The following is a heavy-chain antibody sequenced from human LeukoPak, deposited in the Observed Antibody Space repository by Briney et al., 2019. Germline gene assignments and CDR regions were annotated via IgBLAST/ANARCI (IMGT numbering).Heavy chain of an antibody. CDR3: AKGGKWDVTPFDY. V-gene: IGHV3-7*03. CDR2: INQDGSEK. D-gene: IGHD1-26*01. J-gene: IGHJ4*02. CDR1: GITFSRFW. Sequence: GGSLRLSCAASGITFSRFWMSWVRQAPGKGLQWVANINQDGSEKHYVDSVKGRFTISRDNSKNTLYLQVNSLRAEDTAVYYCAKGGKWDVTPFDYWGQGTLVTVSS.